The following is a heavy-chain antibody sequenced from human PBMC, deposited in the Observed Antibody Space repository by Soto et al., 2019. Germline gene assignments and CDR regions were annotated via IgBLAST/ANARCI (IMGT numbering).Heavy chain of an antibody. J-gene: IGHJ4*02. CDR2: SKNKADSYTT. V-gene: IGHV3-72*01. D-gene: IGHD3-10*01. Sequence: EVQLVESGGGLVQPGGSLRLSCAASGFTFSDHYMEWVRQAPRKGLEWVGRSKNKADSYTTEYAASVKGRFTISRDGSKNSLFLQMNSLKTEDTAVYYCTVWGSGNDFGAAWGQGILVTVSS. CDR1: GFTFSDHY. CDR3: TVWGSGNDFGAA.